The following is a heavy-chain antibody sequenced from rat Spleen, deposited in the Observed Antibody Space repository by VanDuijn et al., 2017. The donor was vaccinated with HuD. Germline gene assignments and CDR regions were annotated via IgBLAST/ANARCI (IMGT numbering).Heavy chain of an antibody. J-gene: IGHJ1*01. CDR2: ITKSGDRT. V-gene: IGHV5S23*01. D-gene: IGHD4-1*01. CDR3: ARRFNWYFDF. CDR1: GFTFTDYY. Sequence: EVQLVESGGGLVQPGRSLKLSCVASGFTFTDYYMGWVRQAPTKGLEWVASITKSGDRTYYRDSVKGRFTISRDNAKSTLYLQMNSLRSEDTATYYCARRFNWYFDFWGPGTMVTVSS.